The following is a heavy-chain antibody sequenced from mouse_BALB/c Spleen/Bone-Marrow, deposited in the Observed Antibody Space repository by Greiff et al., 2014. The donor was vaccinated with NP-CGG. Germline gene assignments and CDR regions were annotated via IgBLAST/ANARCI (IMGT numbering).Heavy chain of an antibody. Sequence: EVKLMESGGGLVRPGGSLKLSCAASGFTFSNYGMSWVRQTPDKRLEMIATVNVNGDRTYHPDSVKGRFTISRDNAKNTLSLQMSSLKSEDTAMYYCARGYDYSSWFAYWGQGTLVTVSA. J-gene: IGHJ3*01. CDR3: ARGYDYSSWFAY. CDR2: VNVNGDRT. D-gene: IGHD2-4*01. V-gene: IGHV5-6-3*01. CDR1: GFTFSNYG.